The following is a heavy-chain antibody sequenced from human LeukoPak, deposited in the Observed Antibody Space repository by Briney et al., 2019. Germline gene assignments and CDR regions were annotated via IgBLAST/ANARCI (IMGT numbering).Heavy chain of an antibody. Sequence: SETLSLTCTVSGGSISSYYWSWIRQPPGKGLEWIGYIYYSGSTNYNPSLKSRVTISVDTSKHQFSLKLSSVTAADTAVYYCARSTVTTIAFDYWGQGTLVTVSS. V-gene: IGHV4-59*08. J-gene: IGHJ4*02. D-gene: IGHD4-17*01. CDR2: IYYSGST. CDR1: GGSISSYY. CDR3: ARSTVTTIAFDY.